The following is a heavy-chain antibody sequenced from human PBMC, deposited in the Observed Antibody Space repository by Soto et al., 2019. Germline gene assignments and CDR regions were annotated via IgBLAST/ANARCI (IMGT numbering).Heavy chain of an antibody. D-gene: IGHD3-16*01. CDR1: GYTFTGYY. Sequence: QVQLVQSGAEVKKPGASVKVSCKASGYTFTGYYMHWVRQAPGQGLEWMGGIIPIFGTANYAQKFQGRVTITADKSTSTAYMELSSLRSEDTAVYYCAGGHSTRWFDPWGQGTLVTVSS. CDR3: AGGHSTRWFDP. V-gene: IGHV1-69*06. J-gene: IGHJ5*02. CDR2: IIPIFGTA.